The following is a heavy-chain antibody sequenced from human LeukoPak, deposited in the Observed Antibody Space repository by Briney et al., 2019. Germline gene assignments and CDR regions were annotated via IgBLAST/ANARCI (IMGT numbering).Heavy chain of an antibody. CDR1: GFTFSSYA. Sequence: GGSLRLSCAASGFTFSSYAMSWVRQAPGKGLEWVSAISGSGGSTYFPDSVKGRFTISRDNSKNTLYLQMNSLRAEDTAVYYCASYDFWSGYYMGQRAFDIWGQGTMVTVSS. D-gene: IGHD3-3*01. V-gene: IGHV3-23*01. J-gene: IGHJ3*02. CDR3: ASYDFWSGYYMGQRAFDI. CDR2: ISGSGGST.